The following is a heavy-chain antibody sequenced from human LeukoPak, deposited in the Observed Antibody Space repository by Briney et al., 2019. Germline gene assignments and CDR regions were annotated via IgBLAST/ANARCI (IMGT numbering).Heavy chain of an antibody. V-gene: IGHV3-23*01. D-gene: IGHD6-13*01. Sequence: GESLRLSCTASGFTFNSYTMNWVRQAPGKGLEWVSIISASGGGTYYADSVKGRFIISRDNSKNTLYLQMNSLRAEDTAIYYCAKTAAAGTPTNFDYWGQGTLVTVSS. J-gene: IGHJ4*02. CDR1: GFTFNSYT. CDR3: AKTAAAGTPTNFDY. CDR2: ISASGGGT.